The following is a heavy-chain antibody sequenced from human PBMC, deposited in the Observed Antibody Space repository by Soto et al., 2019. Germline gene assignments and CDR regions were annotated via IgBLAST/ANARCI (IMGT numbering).Heavy chain of an antibody. V-gene: IGHV4-4*02. J-gene: IGHJ4*02. CDR2: ISHSGST. CDR3: ASRDLSHLEY. Sequence: SETLSLTCAVSGGSITSSNWWSWVRQPPGKGLEWLGQISHSGSTDYNPSLKSRVSISVDKSKNRLSLKLSSVTAADTALYYCASRDLSHLEYGGQGTLVTIYS. CDR1: GGSITSSNW. D-gene: IGHD2-21*02.